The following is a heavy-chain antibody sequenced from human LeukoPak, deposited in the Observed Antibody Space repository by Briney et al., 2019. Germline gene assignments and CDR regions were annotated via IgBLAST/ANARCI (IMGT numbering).Heavy chain of an antibody. CDR1: GFTFSSYS. CDR2: ISSSSSYI. Sequence: GGSLRLSCAVSGFTFSSYSMNWVRQAPGKGLEWVSSISSSSSYIYYADSVKGRFTISRDNAKNSLYLQMNSLRAEDTAVYYCARDPGIAVAGRDSWGQGTLVTVSS. D-gene: IGHD6-19*01. J-gene: IGHJ4*02. CDR3: ARDPGIAVAGRDS. V-gene: IGHV3-21*01.